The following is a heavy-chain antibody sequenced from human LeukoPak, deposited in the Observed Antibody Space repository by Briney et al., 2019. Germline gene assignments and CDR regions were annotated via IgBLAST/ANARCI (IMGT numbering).Heavy chain of an antibody. CDR1: GYTFTSYY. Sequence: ASVRVSCKASGYTFTSYYMHWVRQAPGQGLEWMGWINPNSGGTNYAQKFQGRVTMTRDTSISTAYMELSRLRSDDTAVYYCARGSRTDSGSYRSPFDYWGQGTLVTVSS. J-gene: IGHJ4*02. CDR3: ARGSRTDSGSYRSPFDY. V-gene: IGHV1-2*02. CDR2: INPNSGGT. D-gene: IGHD1-26*01.